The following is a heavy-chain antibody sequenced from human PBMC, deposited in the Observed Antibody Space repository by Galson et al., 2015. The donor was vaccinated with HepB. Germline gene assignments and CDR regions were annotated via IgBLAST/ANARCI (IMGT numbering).Heavy chain of an antibody. J-gene: IGHJ4*02. CDR1: GGSFSGYY. V-gene: IGHV4-34*01. CDR2: INHSGDT. D-gene: IGHD6-6*01. Sequence: TLSLTCVVYGGSFSGYYWSWVRQPPGKGLEWIGEINHSGDTTYNPSLKTRVTISIDKSEDQFSLKLSSVTAADTAVYYCARGEIASRLDYWGPGSLVTVSS. CDR3: ARGEIASRLDY.